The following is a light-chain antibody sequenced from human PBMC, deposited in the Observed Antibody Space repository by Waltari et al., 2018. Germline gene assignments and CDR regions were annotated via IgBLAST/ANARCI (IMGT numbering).Light chain of an antibody. CDR2: EVT. CDR1: SSDVGSYNL. CDR3: CSYAGSSTLV. J-gene: IGLJ3*02. Sequence: QSALTQPASVSGSPGQSITISCPGPSSDVGSYNLVSWYQQHPGKAPKLMVYEVTKRPSGVSNRFSGSKSGNSASLTISGLQAEDEADYYCCSYAGSSTLVFGGGTKVTVL. V-gene: IGLV2-23*02.